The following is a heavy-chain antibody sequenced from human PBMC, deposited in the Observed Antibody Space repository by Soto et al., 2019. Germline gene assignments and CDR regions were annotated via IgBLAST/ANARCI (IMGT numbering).Heavy chain of an antibody. Sequence: GASVKVSCKASGGTFSSYAISWVRQAPGQGLEWMGWINAGNGNTKYAQKFQGRVTITRDTSASTAYMELSSLRSEDTAAYYCARERGYSDYDPFDYWGQGTLVTVSS. V-gene: IGHV1-3*01. J-gene: IGHJ4*02. CDR1: GGTFSSYA. D-gene: IGHD5-12*01. CDR3: ARERGYSDYDPFDY. CDR2: INAGNGNT.